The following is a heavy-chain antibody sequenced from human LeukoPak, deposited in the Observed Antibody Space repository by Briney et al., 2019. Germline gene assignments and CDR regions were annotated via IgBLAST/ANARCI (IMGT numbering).Heavy chain of an antibody. J-gene: IGHJ4*02. CDR2: IRYDGSNK. D-gene: IGHD5-12*01. CDR1: GFTFSSYG. Sequence: PGGSLRLSCAASGFTFSSYGMHWVRQAPGKGLEWVAFIRYDGSNKYYADSVKGRFTISRDNSKNTLYLQMNSLRAEDTAVYYCARGALGYSGYDQTFDYWAQGTLVTVSS. CDR3: ARGALGYSGYDQTFDY. V-gene: IGHV3-30*02.